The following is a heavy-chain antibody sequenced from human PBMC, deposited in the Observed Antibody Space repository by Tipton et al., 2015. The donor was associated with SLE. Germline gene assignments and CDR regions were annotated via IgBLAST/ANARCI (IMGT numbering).Heavy chain of an antibody. V-gene: IGHV3-48*03. J-gene: IGHJ4*02. Sequence: GSLRLSCAASGFTFSTYEMSWVRQAPGKGLEWVSYISSSGSTIYYADSVKGRFTISRDNAKNSLYLQMNSLRAEDTAVYYCASPLFLGYCSGGSCYPGCWGQGTLVTVSS. CDR3: ASPLFLGYCSGGSCYPGC. D-gene: IGHD2-15*01. CDR2: ISSSGSTI. CDR1: GFTFSTYE.